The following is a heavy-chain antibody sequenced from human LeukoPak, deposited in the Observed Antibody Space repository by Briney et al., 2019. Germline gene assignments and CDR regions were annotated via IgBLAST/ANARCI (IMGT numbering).Heavy chain of an antibody. CDR3: ARGPSYYYGSGSYLF. CDR2: IYYSGST. D-gene: IGHD3-10*01. CDR1: GGSISSSSYY. J-gene: IGHJ4*02. Sequence: SETLSLTCSVSGGSISSSSYYWGWIRQPPGKGLEWIGSIYYSGSTYYNPSLKSRVTISVDTSKNQFSLKLNSVTAADTAVYYCARGPSYYYGSGSYLFWGQGTLVTVSS. V-gene: IGHV4-39*07.